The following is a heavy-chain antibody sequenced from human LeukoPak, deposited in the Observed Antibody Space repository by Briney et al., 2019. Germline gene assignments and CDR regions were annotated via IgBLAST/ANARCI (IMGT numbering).Heavy chain of an antibody. CDR3: ARFYSSGSFGAFDI. J-gene: IGHJ3*02. V-gene: IGHV3-53*01. D-gene: IGHD6-19*01. CDR2: IYSNGGT. Sequence: GGSLRLSCATSDFTVSSNYMSWVRQAPGKGLEWVSIIYSNGGTYYADSMKGRFTISRDNSKNTLYLQMNSLRAEDTAVYYCARFYSSGSFGAFDIWGQGTMVTVSS. CDR1: DFTVSSNY.